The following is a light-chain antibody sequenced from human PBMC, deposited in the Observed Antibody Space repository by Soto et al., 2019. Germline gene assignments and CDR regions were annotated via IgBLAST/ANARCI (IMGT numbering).Light chain of an antibody. J-gene: IGKJ3*01. CDR1: QSVSSY. CDR3: QQYSRWPRET. V-gene: IGKV3-11*01. CDR2: EAS. Sequence: EIEMTQSPATLSLSPGDKVTLSCRASQSVSSYLSWYQQKPGQAPSLLIYEASKRATGTPARFSGSGSGTDYILTISSLEPEDFVVYFCQQYSRWPRETFGPGTKVDIK.